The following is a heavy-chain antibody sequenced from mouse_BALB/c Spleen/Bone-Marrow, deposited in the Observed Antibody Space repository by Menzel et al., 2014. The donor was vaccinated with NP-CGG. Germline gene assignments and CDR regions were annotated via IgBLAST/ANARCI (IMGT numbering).Heavy chain of an antibody. CDR2: IHPSDSET. V-gene: IGHV1-74*01. Sequence: QVQLKESGAELVRPGASVKLSCKASGYSFTNYWMNWVKQRPGQGLEWIGMIHPSDSETRLNQKFKDKATLTVGKSSSTAYMQLSSPTSEDSAVYYCARFGNYEGFAYWGQGTLVTVSA. D-gene: IGHD2-1*01. CDR1: GYSFTNYW. J-gene: IGHJ3*01. CDR3: ARFGNYEGFAY.